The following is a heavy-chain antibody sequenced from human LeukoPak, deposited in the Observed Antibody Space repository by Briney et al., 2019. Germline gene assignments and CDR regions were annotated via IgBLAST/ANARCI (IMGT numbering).Heavy chain of an antibody. Sequence: GGSLRLSCAASGFTFSSYAMSWVRQAPGKGLEWVSAISGSGGSTYYADSVKGRFTISRDNSKNTLYLQMNSLRAEDTAVYYCAKDQPDIVVVVAATGVAIDIWGQGTMVTVSS. V-gene: IGHV3-23*01. CDR3: AKDQPDIVVVVAATGVAIDI. CDR2: ISGSGGST. J-gene: IGHJ3*02. D-gene: IGHD2-15*01. CDR1: GFTFSSYA.